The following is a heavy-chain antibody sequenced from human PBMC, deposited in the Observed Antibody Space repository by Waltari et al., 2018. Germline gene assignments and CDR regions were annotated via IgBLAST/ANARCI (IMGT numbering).Heavy chain of an antibody. Sequence: QLQLQESGPRLVRPSETLSLICRGSGLSIASNRHSWSWIRQSPGQGLEWFGTVSYSGTTYISPSLKSRVSVSRDTSKNQVSLILGSVTAADMAVYYCATYIGASVGTAAFDVWGQGTMVTVSS. J-gene: IGHJ3*01. CDR2: VSYSGTT. V-gene: IGHV4-39*01. D-gene: IGHD5-12*01. CDR1: GLSIASNRHS. CDR3: ATYIGASVGTAAFDV.